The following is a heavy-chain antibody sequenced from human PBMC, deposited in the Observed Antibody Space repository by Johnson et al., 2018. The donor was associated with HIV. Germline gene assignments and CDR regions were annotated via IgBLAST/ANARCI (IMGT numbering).Heavy chain of an antibody. Sequence: VQLVESGGGVVQPGRSLRLSCAASGFTFSSYAMHWVRQAPGKGLEWVAVISYDGSNKYYADSVKGRFTISRDNSKSMLYLQMDSLRAEDTAVYYCARDYYDLPWGYDAFDIWGQGTMVTVSS. D-gene: IGHD3-22*01. V-gene: IGHV3-30*04. CDR2: ISYDGSNK. J-gene: IGHJ3*02. CDR1: GFTFSSYA. CDR3: ARDYYDLPWGYDAFDI.